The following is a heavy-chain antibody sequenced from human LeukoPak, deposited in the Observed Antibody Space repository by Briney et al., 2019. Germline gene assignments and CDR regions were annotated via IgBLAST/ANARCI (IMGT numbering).Heavy chain of an antibody. J-gene: IGHJ4*02. D-gene: IGHD4-17*01. CDR1: GYSISSGYY. CDR3: ARERSTTVTTVDY. CDR2: IYHSGST. V-gene: IGHV4-38-2*02. Sequence: SETLSLTCTVSGYSISSGYYWGWIRQPPGKGLEWIGSIYHSGSTYYNPSLKSRVTISVDTSKNQFSLKLSSVTAADTAVYYCARERSTTVTTVDYWGQGTLVTVSS.